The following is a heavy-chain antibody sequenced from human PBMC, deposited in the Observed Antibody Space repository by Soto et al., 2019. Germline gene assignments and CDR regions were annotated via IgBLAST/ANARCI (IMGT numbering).Heavy chain of an antibody. D-gene: IGHD3-10*01. CDR3: AGDRDAYGSGTYYNRIDF. CDR2: IIPIFGTP. V-gene: IGHV1-69*01. Sequence: QVQLVQSGAEVKKPGSSVTVSCKASGGIFSTYAISWLRQAPGQGLEWMGGIIPIFGTPNYAQRFQGRVTITADESTSTAYIELSSLQSEHTAVYYCAGDRDAYGSGTYYNRIDFWHQGSLVTVSS. CDR1: GGIFSTYA. J-gene: IGHJ4*02.